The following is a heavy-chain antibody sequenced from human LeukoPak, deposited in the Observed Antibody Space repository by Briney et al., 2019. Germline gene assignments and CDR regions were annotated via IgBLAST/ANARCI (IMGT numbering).Heavy chain of an antibody. J-gene: IGHJ6*04. CDR1: GFTFSSYC. Sequence: PGGSLRLSCAASGFTFSSYCMNWVRQAPGKGLEWVSSISSNTSYIYYADTVKGRFTMSRDNAKNSLYLEMNSLRAEDTAVYYCASELLREQWLGDPGDIWGKGTTVTVSS. CDR3: ASELLREQWLGDPGDI. D-gene: IGHD6-19*01. CDR2: ISSNTSYI. V-gene: IGHV3-21*01.